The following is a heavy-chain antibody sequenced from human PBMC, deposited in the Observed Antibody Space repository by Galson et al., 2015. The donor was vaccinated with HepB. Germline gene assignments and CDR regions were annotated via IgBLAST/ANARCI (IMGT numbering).Heavy chain of an antibody. J-gene: IGHJ4*02. CDR2: ISYDGSNK. CDR1: GFTFSSYG. CDR3: AKDQQWLVRFSTNGFDY. Sequence: SLRLSCAASGFTFSSYGMHWVRQAPGKGLEWVAVISYDGSNKYYADPVKGRFTISRDNSKNTLYLQMNSLRAEDTAVYYCAKDQQWLVRFSTNGFDYWGQGTLVTVSS. V-gene: IGHV3-30*18. D-gene: IGHD6-19*01.